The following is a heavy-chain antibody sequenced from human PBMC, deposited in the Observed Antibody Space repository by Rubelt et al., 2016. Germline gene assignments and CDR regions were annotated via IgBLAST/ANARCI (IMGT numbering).Heavy chain of an antibody. Sequence: QLVESGGGVVQPGKSLRLSCAASGFTFSSYAMHWVRQAPGKGLEWVAVISYDGSKKNYADSVKGRFTISRDNSKNTLYLQMNSLRAEDTAVYYCARAKQQLVEYDYWGQGTLVTVSS. CDR2: ISYDGSKK. D-gene: IGHD6-13*01. CDR1: GFTFSSYA. V-gene: IGHV3-30-3*01. J-gene: IGHJ4*02. CDR3: ARAKQQLVEYDY.